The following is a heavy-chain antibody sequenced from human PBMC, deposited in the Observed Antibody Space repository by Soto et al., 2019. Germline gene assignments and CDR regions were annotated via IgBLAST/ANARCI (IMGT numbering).Heavy chain of an antibody. CDR2: ISGSGGST. CDR1: GFTFSSYA. Sequence: EVQLLESGGGLVQPGGSLRLSCAAFGFTFSSYAMSWVRQAPGKGLEWVSAISGSGGSTYYADSVKGRFTISRDNSKNTLYLQMNSLRAEDTAVYYCAKGQESSSWYGGFDPWGQGTLVTVSS. CDR3: AKGQESSSWYGGFDP. V-gene: IGHV3-23*01. J-gene: IGHJ5*02. D-gene: IGHD6-13*01.